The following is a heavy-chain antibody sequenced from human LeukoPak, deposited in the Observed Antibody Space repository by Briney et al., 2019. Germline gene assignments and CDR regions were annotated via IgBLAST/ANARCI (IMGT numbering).Heavy chain of an antibody. CDR1: GYTFTNYG. CDR2: ISAYNGNT. CDR3: ARDGVRFFEWTTSWFDP. D-gene: IGHD3-3*01. J-gene: IGHJ5*02. Sequence: ASVKVSCKASGYTFTNYGISWVRQAPGQGLEWMGWISAYNGNTNYAQKLQGRVTMTTDTSTTTAYMELRSLRSDDTAVYYCARDGVRFFEWTTSWFDPWGQGTLVTVSS. V-gene: IGHV1-18*01.